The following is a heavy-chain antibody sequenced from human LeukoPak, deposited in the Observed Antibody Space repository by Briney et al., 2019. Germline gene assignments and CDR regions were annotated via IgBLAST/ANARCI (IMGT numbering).Heavy chain of an antibody. CDR2: IKQDGREK. D-gene: IGHD3-22*01. Sequence: GSLRPSCAASGFTFSRYWMSWVRQAPGKGLEWLANIKQDGREKYYVDSVKGRFTISRDNARYSLYLQMNSLRAEDTAMYFCARGDYYDSSGSYIVAFDVWGLGTLVTVSS. J-gene: IGHJ3*01. CDR1: GFTFSRYW. V-gene: IGHV3-7*01. CDR3: ARGDYYDSSGSYIVAFDV.